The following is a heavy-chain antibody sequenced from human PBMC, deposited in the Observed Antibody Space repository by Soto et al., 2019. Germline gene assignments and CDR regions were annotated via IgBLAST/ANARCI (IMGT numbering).Heavy chain of an antibody. V-gene: IGHV1-18*01. Sequence: ASVKVSCKASGYTFTSYGISWVRQAPGQGLEWMGWISAYNGNTNYAQKLQGRVTMTTDTSTSTAYMELRSLRSDDTAVYYCARAGVGYCTNGVCYKDDYWGQGTLVTVSS. CDR1: GYTFTSYG. CDR2: ISAYNGNT. D-gene: IGHD2-8*01. CDR3: ARAGVGYCTNGVCYKDDY. J-gene: IGHJ4*02.